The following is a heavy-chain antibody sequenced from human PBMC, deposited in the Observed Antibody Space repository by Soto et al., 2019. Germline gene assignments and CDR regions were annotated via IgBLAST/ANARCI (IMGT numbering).Heavy chain of an antibody. CDR2: IYHSGST. CDR1: GGSISSGGYS. CDR3: ARARRRVNYDILTGPDFDY. V-gene: IGHV4-30-2*01. J-gene: IGHJ4*02. D-gene: IGHD3-9*01. Sequence: SETLSLTCAVSGGSISSGGYSWSWVRQPPGKGLEWIGYIYHSGSTYYNPSLKSRVTISVDRSKNQFSLKLSSVTAADTAVYYCARARRRVNYDILTGPDFDYWGQGTLVTVSS.